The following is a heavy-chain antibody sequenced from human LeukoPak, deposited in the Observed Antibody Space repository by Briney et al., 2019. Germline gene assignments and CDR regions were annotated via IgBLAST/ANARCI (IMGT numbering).Heavy chain of an antibody. Sequence: GGSLRLSCIASGFTFGNYGMSWVRQAPGRGLEWVSGIGWKGDSTSYADSVKGRFTVSRDNAKNSLYLQMNSLRAEDTALYYCANRGGSSWYGLDYWGQGTLVTVSS. CDR1: GFTFGNYG. CDR3: ANRGGSSWYGLDY. CDR2: IGWKGDST. J-gene: IGHJ4*02. V-gene: IGHV3-20*04. D-gene: IGHD6-13*01.